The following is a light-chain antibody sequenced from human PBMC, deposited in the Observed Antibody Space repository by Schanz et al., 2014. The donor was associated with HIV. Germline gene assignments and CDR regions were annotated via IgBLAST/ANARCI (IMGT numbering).Light chain of an antibody. Sequence: QSALTQPASASGSPGQSVTISCTGTSSDVGGYNFVSWFQQHPGKAPKVVVYGVFDRPSGVSNRFSGSKSGNTASLTISGLQAEDEADYYCNSYSHSNTYVFGSGTKLTVL. J-gene: IGLJ1*01. CDR2: GVF. CDR1: SSDVGGYNF. CDR3: NSYSHSNTYV. V-gene: IGLV2-14*03.